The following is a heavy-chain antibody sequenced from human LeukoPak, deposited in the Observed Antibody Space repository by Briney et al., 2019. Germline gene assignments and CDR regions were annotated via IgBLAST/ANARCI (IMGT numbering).Heavy chain of an antibody. V-gene: IGHV3-13*04. CDR3: VRAAMPYIINGRRFDY. J-gene: IGHJ4*02. CDR2: SGTVGDT. Sequence: ESGGSLRLSCAASGFTSSAYDMHWVRQITGGSLEWVSTSGTVGDTFYSDSVKGRFTISRENAKNSVHLQMNSLRVEDSAIYFCVRAAMPYIINGRRFDYWGQGTLVTVSS. CDR1: GFTSSAYD. D-gene: IGHD2-2*01.